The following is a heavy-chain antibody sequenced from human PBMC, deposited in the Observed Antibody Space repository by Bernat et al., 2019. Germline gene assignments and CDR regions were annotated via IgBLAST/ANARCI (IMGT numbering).Heavy chain of an antibody. CDR2: ISSSSSYI. CDR3: ARDGWFGELSSVGDV. CDR1: GFTFSSYS. V-gene: IGHV3-21*01. J-gene: IGHJ6*02. D-gene: IGHD3-10*01. Sequence: EVQLVESGGGLVKPGGSLRLSCAASGFTFSSYSMNWVRQAPGKWLEWVSSISSSSSYIYYADSVKGRFTISRDNAKNSLYLQMNSLRAEDTAVYYCARDGWFGELSSVGDVWGQGTTVTVSS.